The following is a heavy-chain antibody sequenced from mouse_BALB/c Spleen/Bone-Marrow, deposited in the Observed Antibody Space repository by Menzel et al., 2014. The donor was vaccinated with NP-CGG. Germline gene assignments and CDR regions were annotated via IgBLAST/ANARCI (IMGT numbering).Heavy chain of an antibody. CDR2: IYPGDGDT. D-gene: IGHD2-1*01. V-gene: IGHV1-82*01. J-gene: IGHJ2*01. Sequence: VQLQQSGPELVKPGASVKISRKASGYAFSSSWMNWVKQRPGQGLEWIGRIYPGDGDTNYNGKFKGKATLTADKSSSTAYMQLSSLTSVDSAVYFCARDGYGKRNYFDYWGQGTTLTVSS. CDR1: GYAFSSSW. CDR3: ARDGYGKRNYFDY.